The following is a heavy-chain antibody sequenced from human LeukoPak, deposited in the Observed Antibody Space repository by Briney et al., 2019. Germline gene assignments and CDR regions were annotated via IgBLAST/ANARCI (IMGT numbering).Heavy chain of an antibody. D-gene: IGHD3-3*01. CDR2: IYYSGST. V-gene: IGHV4-39*07. CDR1: GGSISSSSYY. Sequence: SETLSLTCTVSGGSISSSSYYWGWIRQPPGKGLEWIGSIYYSGSTNYNPSLKSRVTISVDTSKNQFSLKLSSVTAADTAVYYCARTPRITIFGVEKPYNWFDPWGQGTLVTVSS. J-gene: IGHJ5*02. CDR3: ARTPRITIFGVEKPYNWFDP.